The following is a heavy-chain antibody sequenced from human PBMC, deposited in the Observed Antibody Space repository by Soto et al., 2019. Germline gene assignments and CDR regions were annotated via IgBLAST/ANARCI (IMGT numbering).Heavy chain of an antibody. CDR2: ISSNGGST. CDR1: GFTFSSYA. D-gene: IGHD4-4*01. J-gene: IGHJ6*02. CDR3: VKGSGAPPPHTVTIEGDYYYYGMDV. V-gene: IGHV3-64D*08. Sequence: GGSLRLSCSASGFTFSSYAMHWVRQAPGKGLEYVSAISSNGGSTYYADSVKGRFTISRDNSKNTLYLQMSSLRAEDTAVYYCVKGSGAPPPHTVTIEGDYYYYGMDVWGQGTTVTVSS.